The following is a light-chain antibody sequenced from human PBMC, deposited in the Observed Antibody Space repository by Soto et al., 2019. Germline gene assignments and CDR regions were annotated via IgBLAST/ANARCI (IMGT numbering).Light chain of an antibody. CDR1: ISDVGGYNY. J-gene: IGLJ1*01. Sequence: QSVLTQPASVSGSPGQSITISCTGTISDVGGYNYVSWYQQHPGKAPKLMIFDVSNRPSGGSNRFSGSKSGYTASLTISGLQAEDEADYYCSSYTSSSTYVFGTGTKLTVL. CDR3: SSYTSSSTYV. V-gene: IGLV2-14*03. CDR2: DVS.